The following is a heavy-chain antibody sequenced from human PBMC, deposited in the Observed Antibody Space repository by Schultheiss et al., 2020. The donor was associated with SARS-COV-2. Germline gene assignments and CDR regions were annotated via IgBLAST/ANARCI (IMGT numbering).Heavy chain of an antibody. CDR1: GYTFTSYG. V-gene: IGHV1-2*02. D-gene: IGHD3-22*01. J-gene: IGHJ4*02. CDR3: ATASGYYYVGDY. Sequence: ASVKVSCKASGYTFTSYGISWVRQAPGQGLEWMGWINPNSGGTNYAQKFQGRVTMTRDTSISTAYMELSRLRSDDTAVYYCATASGYYYVGDYWGQGTLVTVSS. CDR2: INPNSGGT.